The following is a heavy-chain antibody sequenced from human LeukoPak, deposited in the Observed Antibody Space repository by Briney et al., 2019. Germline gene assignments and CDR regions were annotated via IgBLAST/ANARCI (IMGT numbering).Heavy chain of an antibody. V-gene: IGHV1-69*05. J-gene: IGHJ3*02. CDR3: ARLHAPPRGDAFDI. D-gene: IGHD2-8*01. CDR2: IIPIFGTA. Sequence: SVKVSCKASGGTFSSYAISWVRQAPGQGLEWMGGIIPIFGTANYAQKFQGRVAITTDESTSTAYMELSSLRSEDTAVYYCARLHAPPRGDAFDIWGQGTMVTVSS. CDR1: GGTFSSYA.